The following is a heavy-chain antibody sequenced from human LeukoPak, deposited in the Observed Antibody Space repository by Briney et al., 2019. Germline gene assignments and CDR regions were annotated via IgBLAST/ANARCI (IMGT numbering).Heavy chain of an antibody. D-gene: IGHD6-13*01. J-gene: IGHJ3*02. CDR3: ARDSERQQLVVDAFDI. CDR1: GYTFTSYG. Sequence: GASVKVSCKASGYTFTSYGISWVRQAPGQGLEWMGWISAYDGNTNYAQKLQGRVTMTADTSTSTAYMELRSLRSDDTAVYYCARDSERQQLVVDAFDIWGQGTMVTVSS. V-gene: IGHV1-18*01. CDR2: ISAYDGNT.